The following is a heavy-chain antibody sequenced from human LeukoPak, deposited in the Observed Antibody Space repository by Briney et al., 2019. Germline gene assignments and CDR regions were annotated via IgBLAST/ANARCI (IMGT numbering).Heavy chain of an antibody. D-gene: IGHD6-13*01. Sequence: PGGSLRLSCAASGFTXSXSXXXWVXXXPGKXLVXVSXINSDGSSTSYADXVKGRFTISRDNSKNTLYLQMNSLRAEDTAVYCCARDQMISAAGLDYWGQGTLVTVSS. CDR1: GFTXSXSX. CDR3: ARDQMISAAGLDY. J-gene: IGHJ4*02. V-gene: IGHV3-74*01. CDR2: INSDGSST.